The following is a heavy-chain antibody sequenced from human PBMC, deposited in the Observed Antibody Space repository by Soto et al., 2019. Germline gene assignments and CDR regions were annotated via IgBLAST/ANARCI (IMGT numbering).Heavy chain of an antibody. J-gene: IGHJ3*02. Sequence: SVKVSCKASGGTFSSYAISWVRQAPGQGLEWMGGIIPIFGTANYAQKFQGRVTITADESTSTAYMELSSLRSEDTAVYYCASPGDSSGLDAFDIWGQGTMVTVSS. CDR2: IIPIFGTA. CDR3: ASPGDSSGLDAFDI. V-gene: IGHV1-69*13. D-gene: IGHD3-22*01. CDR1: GGTFSSYA.